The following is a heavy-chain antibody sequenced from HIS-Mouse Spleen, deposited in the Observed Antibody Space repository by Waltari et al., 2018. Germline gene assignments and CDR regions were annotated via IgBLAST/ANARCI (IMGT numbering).Heavy chain of an antibody. Sequence: QVQLQESGPGLVKPSETLSLTCTVSGGSISSYYWSWIRQPPGKGLEWIGYYSGSTNYNPSLKSRVTISVDTSKSLFSLKLSSVTAADTAVYYCARASRDLLLPRYFDLWGRGTLVTVSS. CDR1: GGSISSYY. CDR3: ARASRDLLLPRYFDL. J-gene: IGHJ2*01. V-gene: IGHV4-59*01. CDR2: YYSGST.